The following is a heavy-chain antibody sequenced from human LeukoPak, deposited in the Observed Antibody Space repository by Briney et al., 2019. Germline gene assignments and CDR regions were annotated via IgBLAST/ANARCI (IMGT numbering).Heavy chain of an antibody. Sequence: SETLSLTGTVSGGSISSYYWSWLRQPPGKGLEGIGYIHYSGRTNYTPSLKIRVTISVDTSKHPFSLKLSSVTAADTAVYYCASTTEGGYTYGYFYYYYMYLWGKGTTVTISS. CDR1: GGSISSYY. D-gene: IGHD5-18*01. J-gene: IGHJ6*03. CDR3: ASTTEGGYTYGYFYYYYMYL. V-gene: IGHV4-59*01. CDR2: IHYSGRT.